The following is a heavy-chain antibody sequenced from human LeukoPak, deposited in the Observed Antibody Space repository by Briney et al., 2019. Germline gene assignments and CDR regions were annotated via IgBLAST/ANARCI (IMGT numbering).Heavy chain of an antibody. CDR3: ARPYYYDSTGYYQYYFDY. CDR1: GYTFTSYG. CDR2: ISAYNGNT. J-gene: IGHJ4*02. Sequence: GASVKVSCKASGYTFTSYGISGVRQAPGQGLEWMGWISAYNGNTNYAQKLQGRVTMTTDTSTSTAYMELRSLRSDDTAVYYCARPYYYDSTGYYQYYFDYWGQGTLVTVSS. V-gene: IGHV1-18*01. D-gene: IGHD3-22*01.